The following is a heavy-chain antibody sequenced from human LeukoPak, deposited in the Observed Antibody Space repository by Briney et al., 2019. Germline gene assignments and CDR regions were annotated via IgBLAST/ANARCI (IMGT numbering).Heavy chain of an antibody. CDR2: ISAYNGNT. D-gene: IGHD1-7*01. Sequence: GASVKVSCKASGYTFTSYGISWVRQAPGQGLEWMGWISAYNGNTNYAQKLQGRVTMTTDTSTSTAYMVLRSLRSDDTAVYYCAREITGTTPTEFDPWGQGTLVTVSS. V-gene: IGHV1-18*01. CDR3: AREITGTTPTEFDP. CDR1: GYTFTSYG. J-gene: IGHJ5*02.